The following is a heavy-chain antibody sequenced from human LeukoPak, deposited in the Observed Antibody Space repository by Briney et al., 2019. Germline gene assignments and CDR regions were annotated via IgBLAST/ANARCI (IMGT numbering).Heavy chain of an antibody. CDR3: ARGRYYYDSSGYYVDAFDI. Sequence: PGVSLRLSCAASGFTFSSYDMHWVRQATGKGLEWVSAIGTAGDTYYPGSVKGRFTISRENAKNSLYLQMNSLRAGDTAVYYCARGRYYYDSSGYYVDAFDIWGQGTMVTVSS. J-gene: IGHJ3*02. V-gene: IGHV3-13*01. D-gene: IGHD3-22*01. CDR2: IGTAGDT. CDR1: GFTFSSYD.